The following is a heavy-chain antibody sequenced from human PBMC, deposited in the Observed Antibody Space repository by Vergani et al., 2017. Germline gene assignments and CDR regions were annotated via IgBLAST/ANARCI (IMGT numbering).Heavy chain of an antibody. D-gene: IGHD3-10*01. J-gene: IGHJ3*02. CDR2: ISGSGGST. Sequence: EVQLLESGGGLVQPGGSLRLSCAASGFTFSSYAMSWVRQAPGKGLEWVSAISGSGGSTYYADSVKGRFTISRDNSKNTLYLQMNSLRAEDTAVYYCARAYPTMVRGAYAFDIWGQGTMVTVSS. CDR1: GFTFSSYA. V-gene: IGHV3-23*01. CDR3: ARAYPTMVRGAYAFDI.